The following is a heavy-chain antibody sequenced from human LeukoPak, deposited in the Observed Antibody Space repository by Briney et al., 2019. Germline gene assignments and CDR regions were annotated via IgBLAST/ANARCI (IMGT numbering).Heavy chain of an antibody. J-gene: IGHJ4*02. Sequence: SETLSLTCSVSGGSITSNNYFWGWIRQPPGKGLEWIGNIYYSGNTYYAPSLKSRIAISVDASKNQFSLKLSSVTAADTAVYYCARVTGYMTEDYFDYWGQGTLITVSS. D-gene: IGHD6-13*01. V-gene: IGHV4-39*07. CDR2: IYYSGNT. CDR3: ARVTGYMTEDYFDY. CDR1: GGSITSNNYF.